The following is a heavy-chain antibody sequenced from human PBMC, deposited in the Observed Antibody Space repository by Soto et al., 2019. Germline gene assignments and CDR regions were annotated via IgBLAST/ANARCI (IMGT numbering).Heavy chain of an antibody. Sequence: QVQLVQSGAEVKKPGSSVKVSCKASGGTFSSYAISWVRQAPGQGLEWMGGIIPIFGTANYAQKFQGRVTITADESTSTAYMELSSLRSEDTAVYYCARVPPSSRGVYYYHYGMDVWGQGTTVTVSS. CDR2: IIPIFGTA. CDR3: ARVPPSSRGVYYYHYGMDV. CDR1: GGTFSSYA. D-gene: IGHD6-13*01. V-gene: IGHV1-69*01. J-gene: IGHJ6*02.